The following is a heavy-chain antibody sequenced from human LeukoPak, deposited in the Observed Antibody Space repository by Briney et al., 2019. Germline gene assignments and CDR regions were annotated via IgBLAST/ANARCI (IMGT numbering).Heavy chain of an antibody. J-gene: IGHJ4*02. V-gene: IGHV1-3*01. CDR1: GYTFTKYV. Sequence: ASVKVSCKASGYTFTKYVVHWARQAPGQRPEWMGWINAGNGDTKYSQNFQGRVTITRDTSASTAYMELSSLTSEDTALYYCARDDCGDTCYPGGYWGQGTLVTVSS. CDR2: INAGNGDT. D-gene: IGHD2-21*01. CDR3: ARDDCGDTCYPGGY.